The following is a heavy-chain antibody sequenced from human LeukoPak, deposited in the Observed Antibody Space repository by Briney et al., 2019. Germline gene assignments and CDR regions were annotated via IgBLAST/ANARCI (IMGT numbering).Heavy chain of an antibody. CDR2: IYYSEST. Sequence: SETLSLTCTVSGGSISSYYWSWIRQPPGKGLEWIGYIYYSESTNYNPSLKSRVTISVDTSKNQFSLKLSSVTAADTAVYYCARRGDGYNYPHFDYWGQGTLVTVSS. CDR1: GGSISSYY. J-gene: IGHJ4*02. V-gene: IGHV4-59*08. D-gene: IGHD5-24*01. CDR3: ARRGDGYNYPHFDY.